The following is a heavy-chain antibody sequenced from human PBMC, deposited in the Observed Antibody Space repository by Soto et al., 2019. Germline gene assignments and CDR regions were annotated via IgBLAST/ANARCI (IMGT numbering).Heavy chain of an antibody. J-gene: IGHJ5*02. CDR1: GFTFSSYA. V-gene: IGHV3-23*01. CDR2: ISGSGGST. Sequence: GGSLRLSCAASGFTFSSYAMSWVRQAPGKGLEWVSAISGSGGSTYYADSVKGRFTISRDNSKNTLYLQMNSLRAEDTAVYYCAKVQVVPMAVASDWFDPWGQGTLVTVSS. CDR3: AKVQVVPMAVASDWFDP. D-gene: IGHD2-2*01.